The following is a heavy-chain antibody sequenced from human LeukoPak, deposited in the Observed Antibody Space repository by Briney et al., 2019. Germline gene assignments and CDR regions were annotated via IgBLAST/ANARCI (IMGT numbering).Heavy chain of an antibody. CDR2: IKQDGSEK. CDR1: GFTFSSYW. D-gene: IGHD3-3*01. Sequence: PGGSLRLSCAASGFTFSSYWMSWVRQAPGKGLEWVANIKQDGSEKYYVDSVKGRFTISRDNAKNSLYLQMNSLRAEDTAVYYCARDPIFGVVPLGYWGQGTLVTVSS. V-gene: IGHV3-7*01. CDR3: ARDPIFGVVPLGY. J-gene: IGHJ4*02.